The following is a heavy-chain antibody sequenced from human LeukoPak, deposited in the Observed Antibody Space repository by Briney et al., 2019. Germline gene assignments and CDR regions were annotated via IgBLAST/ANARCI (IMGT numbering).Heavy chain of an antibody. CDR1: GGSFSGYY. CDR3: ARMGRPVPAAMLPSSHFDY. J-gene: IGHJ4*02. Sequence: SETLSLTCAVYGGSFSGYYWSWIRQPPGKGLEWIGEINHSGSTNYNPSLKSRVTISVDTSKNQFSLKLSSVTAADTAVYYFARMGRPVPAAMLPSSHFDYWGQGTLVTVSS. V-gene: IGHV4-34*01. D-gene: IGHD2-2*01. CDR2: INHSGST.